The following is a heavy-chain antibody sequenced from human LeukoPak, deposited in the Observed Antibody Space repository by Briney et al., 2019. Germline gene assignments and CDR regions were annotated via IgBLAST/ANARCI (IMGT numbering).Heavy chain of an antibody. CDR3: ARAGDGYNWGSLDY. D-gene: IGHD5-24*01. Sequence: GASVKVSCKASGYTFTSYAMHWVRQAPGQGLEWMGWINPNSGSTSYAQKFQGRVTMTGDTSISTAYMELSRLRSDDTAVYYCARAGDGYNWGSLDYWGQGTLVTVSS. J-gene: IGHJ4*02. V-gene: IGHV1-2*02. CDR2: INPNSGST. CDR1: GYTFTSYA.